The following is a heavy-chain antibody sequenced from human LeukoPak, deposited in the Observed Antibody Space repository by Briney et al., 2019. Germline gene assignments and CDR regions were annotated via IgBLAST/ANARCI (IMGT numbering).Heavy chain of an antibody. CDR1: GYTFTSYG. Sequence: ASVKVSCKASGYTFTSYGTSWVRQAPGQGLEWMGWISAYNGNTNYAQKLQGRVTMTTDTSMSTAYMELRSLRSDDTAVYYCARAPGYDFWSGYYLTGDYWGQGTLVTVSS. CDR2: ISAYNGNT. V-gene: IGHV1-18*01. D-gene: IGHD3-3*01. J-gene: IGHJ4*02. CDR3: ARAPGYDFWSGYYLTGDY.